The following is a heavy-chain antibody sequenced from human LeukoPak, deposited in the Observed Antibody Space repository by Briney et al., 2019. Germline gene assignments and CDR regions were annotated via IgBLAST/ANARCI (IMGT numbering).Heavy chain of an antibody. CDR2: ISGSGGST. Sequence: LAGGSLRLSCAASGFTFSRYAMSWVRQAPGKGLEWVSAISGSGGSTNYADSVKGRFTISRDNSKNTLYLQMNSLRAEDTAVYYCAKVANRGWGDAFDIWGQGTMVTVSS. J-gene: IGHJ3*02. V-gene: IGHV3-23*01. D-gene: IGHD3-10*01. CDR1: GFTFSRYA. CDR3: AKVANRGWGDAFDI.